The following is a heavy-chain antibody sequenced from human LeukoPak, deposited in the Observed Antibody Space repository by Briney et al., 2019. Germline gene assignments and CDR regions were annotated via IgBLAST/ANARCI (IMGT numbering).Heavy chain of an antibody. J-gene: IGHJ4*02. V-gene: IGHV3-74*01. CDR1: GFTFSSYW. CDR3: ARTQGF. CDR2: INSDGSST. Sequence: GGSLILSCAASGFTFSSYWMHWVRQAPGKGLVWVSQINSDGSSTTYADSVKGRFTISRDNAKNTLYLQMNSLRVEDTAVYYRARTQGFWGQGTLVTVSS.